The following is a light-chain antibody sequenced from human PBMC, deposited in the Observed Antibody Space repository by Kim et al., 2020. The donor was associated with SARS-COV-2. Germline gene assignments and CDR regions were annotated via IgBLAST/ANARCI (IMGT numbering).Light chain of an antibody. CDR3: QQLNSYRT. CDR1: QGIRSY. CDR2: AAS. V-gene: IGKV1-9*01. Sequence: IQLTQSPSSLSASVGDRVTITCRASQGIRSYLAWYQQKPGKAPKLLIYAASTLQSGVPSRFSGSGSGTDFTLTISSLQPEDFATYYCQQLNSYRTFGQGTKVDIK. J-gene: IGKJ1*01.